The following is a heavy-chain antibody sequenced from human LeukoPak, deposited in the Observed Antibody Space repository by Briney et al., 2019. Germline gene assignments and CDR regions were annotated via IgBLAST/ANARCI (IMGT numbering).Heavy chain of an antibody. Sequence: SETLSLTCAVSSGSVSSSNWWSWIRQRPGKGLEWIGEIYHSGSTNYNPSLKSRVTISVDKSKNQFSLKLSSVTAADTAVYYCARDEAPGYSSSWVKWFDPWGQGTLVTVSS. CDR3: ARDEAPGYSSSWVKWFDP. J-gene: IGHJ5*02. V-gene: IGHV4-4*02. CDR1: SGSVSSSNW. D-gene: IGHD6-13*01. CDR2: IYHSGST.